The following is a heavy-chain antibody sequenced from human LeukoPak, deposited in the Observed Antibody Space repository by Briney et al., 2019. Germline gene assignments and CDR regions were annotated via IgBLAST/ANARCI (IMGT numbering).Heavy chain of an antibody. V-gene: IGHV4-61*02. CDR2: IYASGST. D-gene: IGHD6-6*01. J-gene: IGHJ4*02. Sequence: PSQTLSLTCTVSGDSISNLNYYWSWIRQSAGKGLEWIGRIYASGSTNYSPSLKSRVTISVDTSKNQFSLKLSSVTAADTAVYYCARGGVYSSSSGFDYWGQGTLVTVSS. CDR1: GDSISNLNYY. CDR3: ARGGVYSSSSGFDY.